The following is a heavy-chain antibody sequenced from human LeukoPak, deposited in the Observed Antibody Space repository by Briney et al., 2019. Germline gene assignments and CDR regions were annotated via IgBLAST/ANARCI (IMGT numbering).Heavy chain of an antibody. Sequence: GGSLRLSCAASGFTLSSYAMSWVRQAPGKGLEWVSAISGSGGSTYYADSVKGRFTISRDNSKNTLYLQMNSLRAEDTAVYYCAKDRDIVVVVAALDYWGQGTLVTVSS. J-gene: IGHJ4*02. V-gene: IGHV3-23*01. CDR2: ISGSGGST. D-gene: IGHD2-15*01. CDR1: GFTLSSYA. CDR3: AKDRDIVVVVAALDY.